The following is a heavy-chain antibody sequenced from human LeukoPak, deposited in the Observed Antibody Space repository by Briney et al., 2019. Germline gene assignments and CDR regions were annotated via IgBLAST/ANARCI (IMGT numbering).Heavy chain of an antibody. D-gene: IGHD4-23*01. V-gene: IGHV3-21*01. Sequence: RGSLRLSCAASGFTFSSYWMSWVRQAPGKGLEWVSSLTTSGSDRYYADSVKGRFTISRDNAKNSLYLQMNSLTAEDTAVYYCARENGGEEFDYWGQGTLVTVSS. J-gene: IGHJ4*02. CDR3: ARENGGEEFDY. CDR2: LTTSGSDR. CDR1: GFTFSSYW.